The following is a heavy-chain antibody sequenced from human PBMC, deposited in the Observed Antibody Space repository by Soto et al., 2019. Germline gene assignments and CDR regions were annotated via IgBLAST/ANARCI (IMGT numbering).Heavy chain of an antibody. Sequence: SVKVSCKTSGGSFMSQAISWVRQAPGQGPEWMGGIIPFSGTVTYTQRFQGRLTLTADEPTKTAYMELSSLRSEDTAVYYCTTDPGQLDGSGSYRTDPNYYGMDVWGQGTTVTVSS. CDR1: GGSFMSQA. J-gene: IGHJ6*02. V-gene: IGHV1-69*13. CDR3: TTDPGQLDGSGSYRTDPNYYGMDV. D-gene: IGHD3-10*01. CDR2: IIPFSGTV.